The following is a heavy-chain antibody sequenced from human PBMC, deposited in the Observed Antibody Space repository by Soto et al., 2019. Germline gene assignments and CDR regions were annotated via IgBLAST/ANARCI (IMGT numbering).Heavy chain of an antibody. V-gene: IGHV1-69*02. D-gene: IGHD3-10*01. CDR1: GGTFSSYT. J-gene: IGHJ6*02. Sequence: QVQLVQSGAEVKKPGSSVKVSCKASGGTFSSYTISWVRQAPGQGLGWMGRIIPIPGIANYAQKFQGRVTSTADKSTSTAYMELSSLRSEDTAVYYCASLMSSGYYYGMDVWGQGTTVTVSS. CDR3: ASLMSSGYYYGMDV. CDR2: IIPIPGIA.